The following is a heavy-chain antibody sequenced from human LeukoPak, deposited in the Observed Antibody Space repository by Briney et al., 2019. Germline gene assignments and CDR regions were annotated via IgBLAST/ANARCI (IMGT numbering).Heavy chain of an antibody. CDR3: VRGEGDCTNGVCYFDN. Sequence: GSLRLSCAASGFTFNNYWMHWVRQGPGKGLVWVSGINSDGNNTKHADSVKGRFTISRDNAKNTVYLQMNCLRVEDTAMYYCVRGEGDCTNGVCYFDNWGQGTLVTVSS. J-gene: IGHJ4*02. D-gene: IGHD2-8*01. V-gene: IGHV3-74*01. CDR2: INSDGNNT. CDR1: GFTFNNYW.